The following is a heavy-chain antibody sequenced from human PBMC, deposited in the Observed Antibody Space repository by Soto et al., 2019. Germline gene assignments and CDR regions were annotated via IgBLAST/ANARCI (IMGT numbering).Heavy chain of an antibody. V-gene: IGHV3-48*02. Sequence: PVGSLRLSCAASGFTFSSYSMNWVRQAPGKGLEWVSYITRSSSPIYYADSAKGRFTISRDNGKNSLYLQMNSLRDEDTAVYYCARLYTSGWYFDHWGQGTLVTVSS. J-gene: IGHJ4*02. CDR3: ARLYTSGWYFDH. D-gene: IGHD6-19*01. CDR2: ITRSSSPI. CDR1: GFTFSSYS.